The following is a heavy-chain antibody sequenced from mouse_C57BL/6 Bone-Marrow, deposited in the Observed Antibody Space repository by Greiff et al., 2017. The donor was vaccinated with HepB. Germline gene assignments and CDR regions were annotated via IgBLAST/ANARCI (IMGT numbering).Heavy chain of an antibody. D-gene: IGHD1-1*01. Sequence: VQLQQPGAELVKPGASVKLSCKASGYTFTSYWMNWVKQRPGQGLEWIGMIYPNSGSTNYNEKFKSKATLTVDTSSSTAYMQLSSLTSEYSAVYYYASWCSYGSSYYFDYWGQGTTLTVSS. CDR3: ASWCSYGSSYYFDY. J-gene: IGHJ2*01. V-gene: IGHV1-64*01. CDR2: IYPNSGST. CDR1: GYTFTSYW.